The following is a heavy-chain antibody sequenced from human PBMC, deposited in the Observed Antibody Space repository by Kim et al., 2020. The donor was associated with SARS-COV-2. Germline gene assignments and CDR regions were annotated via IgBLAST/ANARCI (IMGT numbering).Heavy chain of an antibody. Sequence: YADSVKGRFTISRDNAKNSLYLQMNSLRAEDTAVYYCARDFRMVSGPTDYWGQGTLVTVSS. J-gene: IGHJ4*02. V-gene: IGHV3-21*01. CDR3: ARDFRMVSGPTDY. D-gene: IGHD2-8*01.